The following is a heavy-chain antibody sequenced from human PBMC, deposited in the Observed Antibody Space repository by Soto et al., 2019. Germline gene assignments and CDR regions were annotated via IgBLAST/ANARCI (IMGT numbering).Heavy chain of an antibody. J-gene: IGHJ4*02. Sequence: QLQLQESGPGLVKSSETLSLTCTVSGGSISKSNYFWGWIRQAPGKGLEWIASILYSGTTSYNSSLKSRVDISVDTSKNQFSLELNSVTAADTAVYYCARLGWGNGDSDYWGQGTLVTVSS. D-gene: IGHD2-21*01. CDR3: ARLGWGNGDSDY. CDR2: ILYSGTT. CDR1: GGSISKSNYF. V-gene: IGHV4-39*01.